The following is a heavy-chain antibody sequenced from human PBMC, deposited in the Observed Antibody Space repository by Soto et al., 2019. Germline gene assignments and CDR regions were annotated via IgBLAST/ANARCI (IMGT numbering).Heavy chain of an antibody. CDR3: AREYRLELRSYYGMDV. Sequence: QVQLQESGPGLVKPSQTLSLTCTVSGGSISSGGYYWSWIRQHPGKGLEWIGYIYYSGITYYNPSLKSRVTISADSSQNQFSLKLSSVTAADTAVYYCAREYRLELRSYYGMDVWGQGTTVTVSS. J-gene: IGHJ6*02. CDR1: GGSISSGGYY. V-gene: IGHV4-31*03. D-gene: IGHD1-7*01. CDR2: IYYSGIT.